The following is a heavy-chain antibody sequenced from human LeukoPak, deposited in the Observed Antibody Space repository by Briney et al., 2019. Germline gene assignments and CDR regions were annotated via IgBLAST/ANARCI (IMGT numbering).Heavy chain of an antibody. J-gene: IGHJ4*02. Sequence: SETLSLTCTVSDGSISSSSYYWGWIRQPPGKGLEWIGTIYFDGNTFYNPSLKSRVTISVDMSKNQFSLNLRSVTAADTAIYYCAAENGDFWIGYHYFEDWGQGTLVSVSS. D-gene: IGHD3-3*01. V-gene: IGHV4-39*01. CDR1: DGSISSSSYY. CDR3: AAENGDFWIGYHYFED. CDR2: IYFDGNT.